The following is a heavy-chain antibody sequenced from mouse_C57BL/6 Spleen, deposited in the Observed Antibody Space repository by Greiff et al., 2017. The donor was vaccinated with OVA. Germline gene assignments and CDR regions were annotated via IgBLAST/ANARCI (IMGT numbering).Heavy chain of an antibody. V-gene: IGHV5-17*01. J-gene: IGHJ3*01. CDR1: GFTFSDYG. Sequence: EVKLMESGGGLVKPGGSLKLSCAASGFTFSDYGMHWVRQAPEKGLEWVAYISSGSSTIYYADTVKGRFTISRDNAKNTLFLQMTRLRSENTAMYYFAREGLRRGFAYWGQGTLVTVSA. CDR3: AREGLRRGFAY. CDR2: ISSGSSTI. D-gene: IGHD2-4*01.